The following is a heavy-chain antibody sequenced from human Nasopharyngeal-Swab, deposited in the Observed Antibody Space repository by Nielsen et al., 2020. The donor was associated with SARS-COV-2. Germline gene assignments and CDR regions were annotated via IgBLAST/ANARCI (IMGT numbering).Heavy chain of an antibody. CDR2: ISYDGSNK. J-gene: IGHJ4*02. D-gene: IGHD6-6*01. V-gene: IGHV3-30*18. Sequence: GESLKISCAASGFTFSSYGMHWVRQAPGKGLEWVAVISYDGSNKYYADSVKGRFTISRDNSKNTLYLQMNSLRAEDTAVHYCAKDQGSSSLDYWGQGTLVTVSS. CDR1: GFTFSSYG. CDR3: AKDQGSSSLDY.